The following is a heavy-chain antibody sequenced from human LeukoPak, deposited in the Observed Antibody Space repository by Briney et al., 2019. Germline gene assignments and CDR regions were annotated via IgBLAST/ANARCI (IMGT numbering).Heavy chain of an antibody. CDR2: IYYSGST. CDR3: ASSSAAGTVFRGWFDP. CDR1: GGSISSYY. V-gene: IGHV4-59*08. Sequence: SETLSLTCNVSGGSISSYYWSWLRQPPGKGLEWIGYIYYSGSTNYNPSLKSRVTISVDTSKNQFSLKLSSVTAADTAVYYCASSSAAGTVFRGWFDPWGQGTLVTVSS. J-gene: IGHJ5*02. D-gene: IGHD6-13*01.